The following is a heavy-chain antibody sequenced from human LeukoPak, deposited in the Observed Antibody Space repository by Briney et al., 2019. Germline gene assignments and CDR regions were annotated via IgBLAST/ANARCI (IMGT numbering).Heavy chain of an antibody. D-gene: IGHD3-3*01. CDR1: GGSISSYY. J-gene: IGHJ3*02. Sequence: SETLSLTCTVSGGSISSYYWSWIRQPAGKGLEWIGRIYTSGSTNYNPSLKSRVTMSVDTSKNQFSLKLSSVTAADTAVYYCARDFPSPLNYDFWSGLDAFDIWGQGTMVTVSS. V-gene: IGHV4-4*07. CDR3: ARDFPSPLNYDFWSGLDAFDI. CDR2: IYTSGST.